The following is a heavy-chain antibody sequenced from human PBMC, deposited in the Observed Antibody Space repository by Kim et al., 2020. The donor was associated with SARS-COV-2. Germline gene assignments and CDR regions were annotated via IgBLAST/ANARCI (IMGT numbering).Heavy chain of an antibody. CDR2: ISGSTTST. Sequence: GGSLRLSCAASGFMFSSFAMSWVRQAPGKGLEWVSGISGSTTSTYYADSVKGRFTISRDNSRDTLYLQMNSLRAEDTAVYHCAKTGSGWNFNYWGQGTLV. V-gene: IGHV3-23*01. CDR3: AKTGSGWNFNY. CDR1: GFMFSSFA. D-gene: IGHD6-19*01. J-gene: IGHJ4*02.